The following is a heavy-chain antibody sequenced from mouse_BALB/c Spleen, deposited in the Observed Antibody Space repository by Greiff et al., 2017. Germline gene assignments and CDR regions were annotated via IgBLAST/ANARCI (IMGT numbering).Heavy chain of an antibody. Sequence: EVMLVESGGGLVKLGGSLKLSCAASGFTFSSYYMSWVRQTPEKRLELVAAINSNGGSTYYPDTVKGRFTISRDNAKNTLYLQMSSLKSEDTALYYCARRDYSYWYFDVWGAGTTVTVSS. CDR3: ARRDYSYWYFDV. D-gene: IGHD1-1*01. V-gene: IGHV5-6-2*01. CDR2: INSNGGST. J-gene: IGHJ1*01. CDR1: GFTFSSYY.